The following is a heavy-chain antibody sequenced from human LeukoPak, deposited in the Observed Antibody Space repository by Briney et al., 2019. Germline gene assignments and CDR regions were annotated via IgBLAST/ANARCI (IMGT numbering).Heavy chain of an antibody. J-gene: IGHJ4*02. D-gene: IGHD1-26*01. CDR1: GGTFSSYA. V-gene: IGHV1-69*06. CDR2: IIPIFGTA. Sequence: SVKVSCKASGGTFSSYAISWVRQAPGQGLEWMGGIIPIFGTANYAQKFQGRVTITADKSTSTAYMELSSLRSEDTAVYYCARLALQEVGATQTYYLDYWGQGTLVTVSS. CDR3: ARLALQEVGATQTYYLDY.